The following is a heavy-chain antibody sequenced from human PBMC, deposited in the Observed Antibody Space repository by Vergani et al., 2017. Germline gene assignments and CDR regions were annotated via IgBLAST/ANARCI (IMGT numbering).Heavy chain of an antibody. D-gene: IGHD1-26*01. Sequence: QLVESGGGWVQPGGSLRLSCVVSGFDFSSYIMNWVRQAPGKGLEWVSCVSTGKKSQSYAESVKGRFTISRDSAKNTLYLQMNSLRAEDTAVYYCAKPCKGATGGVCAFDIWGQGTMVTVSS. CDR3: AKPCKGATGGVCAFDI. CDR1: GFDFSSYI. CDR2: VSTGKKSQ. J-gene: IGHJ3*02. V-gene: IGHV3-48*01.